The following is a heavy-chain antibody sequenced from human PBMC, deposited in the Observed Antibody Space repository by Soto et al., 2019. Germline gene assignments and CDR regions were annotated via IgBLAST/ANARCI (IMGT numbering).Heavy chain of an antibody. Sequence: QLQLQESGPGLVNPLETLSLTCTVSGGSISNNDYAWGWIRQPPGKGLEWIGDICYSATTHYNPSLKSRVTMSVNTSKNQCSLKLSSGTAADTAVYYCARHDCVSSTCYSYYGMDVWGQGTTVTVSS. J-gene: IGHJ6*02. CDR2: ICYSATT. D-gene: IGHD2-2*01. CDR1: GGSISNNDYA. V-gene: IGHV4-39*01. CDR3: ARHDCVSSTCYSYYGMDV.